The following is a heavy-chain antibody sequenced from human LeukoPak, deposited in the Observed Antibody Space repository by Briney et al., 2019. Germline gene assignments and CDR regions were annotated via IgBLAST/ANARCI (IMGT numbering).Heavy chain of an antibody. J-gene: IGHJ4*01. Sequence: GGSLRLSCAASGFSISGYWMHWIRHAAGEGLVWVSRMNSGGTTINYADSVKGRFTISRDNVENTLHLQMNSLRVEDTAVYYCIREVQVRASASLGLWGQGTLVTVSS. CDR1: GFSISGYW. V-gene: IGHV3-74*01. D-gene: IGHD3-16*01. CDR2: MNSGGTTI. CDR3: IREVQVRASASLGL.